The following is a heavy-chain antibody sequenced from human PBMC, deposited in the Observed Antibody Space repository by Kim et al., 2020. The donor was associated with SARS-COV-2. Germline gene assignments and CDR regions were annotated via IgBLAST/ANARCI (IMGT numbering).Heavy chain of an antibody. CDR1: GFTFSSYS. Sequence: GGSLRLSCAASGFTFSSYSMNWVRQAPGKGLEWVSSISSSSSYIYYADSVKGRFTISRDNAKNSLYLQMNSLRAEDTAVYYCARLTMLYYGVDVGGQGTTVTVSS. V-gene: IGHV3-21*01. CDR3: ARLTMLYYGVDV. J-gene: IGHJ6*02. D-gene: IGHD3-10*01. CDR2: ISSSSSYI.